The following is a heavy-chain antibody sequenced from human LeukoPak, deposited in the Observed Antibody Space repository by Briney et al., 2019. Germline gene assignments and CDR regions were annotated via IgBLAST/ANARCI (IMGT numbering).Heavy chain of an antibody. Sequence: HGGSLKISCKISGYIFTNNSIGWVRQVPGKGLEWMGLIYPGNSDTKYSPSFQGQVTISADKSISTAYLQWSSLKASDTAMYYCARKRNPSAVGILTGYYTGAFDIWGQGTMVTVSS. CDR3: ARKRNPSAVGILTGYYTGAFDI. CDR1: GYIFTNNS. CDR2: IYPGNSDT. V-gene: IGHV5-51*01. J-gene: IGHJ3*02. D-gene: IGHD3-9*01.